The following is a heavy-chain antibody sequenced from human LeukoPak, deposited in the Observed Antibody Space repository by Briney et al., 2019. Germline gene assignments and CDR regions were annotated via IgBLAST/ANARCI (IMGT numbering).Heavy chain of an antibody. D-gene: IGHD6-19*01. CDR3: AKGKSSSGWDY. V-gene: IGHV3-23*01. J-gene: IGHJ4*02. CDR2: ISGSTGST. Sequence: PGGSLRLSCAASGFTFSSYAMSWVRQAPGKGLEWVSAISGSTGSTYYADSVKGRFTISRDNSKNTLHLQINSLRAEDTAVYYCAKGKSSSGWDYWGQGTLVTVSS. CDR1: GFTFSSYA.